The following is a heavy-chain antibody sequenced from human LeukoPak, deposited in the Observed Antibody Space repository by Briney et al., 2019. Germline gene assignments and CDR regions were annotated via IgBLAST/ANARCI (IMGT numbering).Heavy chain of an antibody. CDR3: ARSSLGLAEIDY. V-gene: IGHV3-30*03. J-gene: IGHJ4*02. D-gene: IGHD6-19*01. Sequence: GGSLRLPCAASGFTFSSYWMHWVRQAPGKGLVWVAIISYDGSNKNYADSEKGRFTISRDNSKDTLYLQMNSLRAEDTAVYYCARSSLGLAEIDYWGQGTLVTVSS. CDR2: ISYDGSNK. CDR1: GFTFSSYW.